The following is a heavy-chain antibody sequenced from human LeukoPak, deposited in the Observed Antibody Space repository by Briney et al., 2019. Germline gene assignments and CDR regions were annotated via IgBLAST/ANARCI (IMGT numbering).Heavy chain of an antibody. J-gene: IGHJ4*02. V-gene: IGHV1-2*02. D-gene: IGHD3-22*01. CDR1: GYTLTGYY. CDR3: ASGEDYYYDSSGYWGPLVDY. CDR2: INPNSGGT. Sequence: ASVKVSCKASGYTLTGYYMHWVRQAPGQGLEWMGWINPNSGGTNYAQKFQGRVTMTRDTSISTAYMELSRLRSDDTAVYYCASGEDYYYDSSGYWGPLVDYWGQGTLVTVSS.